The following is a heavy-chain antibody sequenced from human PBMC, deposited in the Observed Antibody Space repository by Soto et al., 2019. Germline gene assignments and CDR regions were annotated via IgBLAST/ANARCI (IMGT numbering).Heavy chain of an antibody. Sequence: AASVKVYFKASGGPFSSYAISLVRQAPGQGLERAGGIIPIFGTANYAQKFQGRVTITADESTSTAYMELSSLRSEDTAVYYCARDQDIVVVVAAARPDYYYYYGMDVWGQGTTVTVSS. CDR1: GGPFSSYA. V-gene: IGHV1-69*13. CDR3: ARDQDIVVVVAAARPDYYYYYGMDV. D-gene: IGHD2-15*01. J-gene: IGHJ6*02. CDR2: IIPIFGTA.